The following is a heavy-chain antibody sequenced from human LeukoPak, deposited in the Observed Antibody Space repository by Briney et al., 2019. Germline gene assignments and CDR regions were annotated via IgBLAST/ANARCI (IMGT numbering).Heavy chain of an antibody. CDR1: GGSISSSSYY. D-gene: IGHD3-3*01. Sequence: SETLSLTCTVSGGSISSSSYYWGWIRQPPGKGLEWIGSIYYSGSTYYNPSLKSRVTISVDTSKNQFSLKLSSVTAADTAVYYCATCAQYYDFWSGYRGDGSWFDPWGQGTLVTVSS. J-gene: IGHJ5*02. V-gene: IGHV4-39*01. CDR2: IYYSGST. CDR3: ATCAQYYDFWSGYRGDGSWFDP.